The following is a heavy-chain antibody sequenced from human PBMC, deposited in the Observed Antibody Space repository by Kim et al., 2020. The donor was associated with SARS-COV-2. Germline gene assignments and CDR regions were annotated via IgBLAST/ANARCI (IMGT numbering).Heavy chain of an antibody. V-gene: IGHV3-66*01. CDR3: ARAEDSSGYDDDY. CDR2: IYSGGST. J-gene: IGHJ4*02. Sequence: GGSLRLSCAASGFTVSSNYMSWVRQAPGKGLEWVSVIYSGGSTYYADSVKGRFTISRDNSKNTLYLQMNSLRAEDTAVYYCARAEDSSGYDDDYWGQGTLVTVSS. CDR1: GFTVSSNY. D-gene: IGHD3-22*01.